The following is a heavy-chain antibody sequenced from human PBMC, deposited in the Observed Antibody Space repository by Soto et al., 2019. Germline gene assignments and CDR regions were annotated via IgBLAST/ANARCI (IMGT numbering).Heavy chain of an antibody. V-gene: IGHV1-69*01. Sequence: QVQLVQSGAEVKKPGSSVKVSCKASGGTFSSYAISWVRQAPGQGLEWMGGIIPIFGTANYAQKFQRRVTITADEYTSTAYMELSSLRSEDMAVYYCARDPRIGESVRGVPPWYFDLLGRGTLVTVTS. D-gene: IGHD3-10*02. CDR3: ARDPRIGESVRGVPPWYFDL. CDR1: GGTFSSYA. J-gene: IGHJ2*01. CDR2: IIPIFGTA.